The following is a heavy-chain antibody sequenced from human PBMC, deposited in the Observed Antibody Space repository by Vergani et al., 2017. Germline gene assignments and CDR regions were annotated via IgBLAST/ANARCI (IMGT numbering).Heavy chain of an antibody. Sequence: QVQLVESGGGLVKPGGSLRLSCAASGFTFSAYYMSWFRQAPGKGLEWVSYISSSGNTIYNADSVKGRFTISRDNAKNSLFLRMNRLRADDTAVYYCARGSRYCTSTSCSPLNVYDIWGQGKMVTVSS. CDR3: ARGSRYCTSTSCSPLNVYDI. D-gene: IGHD2-2*01. CDR2: ISSSGNTI. CDR1: GFTFSAYY. V-gene: IGHV3-11*01. J-gene: IGHJ3*02.